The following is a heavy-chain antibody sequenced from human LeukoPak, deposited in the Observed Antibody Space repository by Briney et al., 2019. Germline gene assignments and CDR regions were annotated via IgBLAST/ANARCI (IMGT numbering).Heavy chain of an antibody. V-gene: IGHV3-43D*03. CDR3: AKDIDPAAAGIDY. CDR2: ISWDGGST. D-gene: IGHD6-13*01. CDR1: GFTFDDYA. J-gene: IGHJ4*02. Sequence: GGSLRLSCAASGFTFDDYAMHWVRQAPGKGPEWVSLISWDGGSTYYADSVKGRFTISRDNSKNSLYLQMNSLGAEDTALYYCAKDIDPAAAGIDYWGQGTLVTVSS.